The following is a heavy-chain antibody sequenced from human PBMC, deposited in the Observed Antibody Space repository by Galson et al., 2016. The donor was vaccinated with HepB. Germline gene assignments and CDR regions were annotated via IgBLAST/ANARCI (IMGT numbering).Heavy chain of an antibody. CDR3: AKGPLVATVGQSDY. Sequence: SLRLSCAASGFTFSRYAMTWVRQAPGKGLEWVASIGGRGSTTYYAVSVKGRFTISRDNSKNTMYLQMHSLRVEDTGVYYCAKGPLVATVGQSDYWGQGTLVTVSS. CDR1: GFTFSRYA. CDR2: IGGRGSTT. J-gene: IGHJ4*02. D-gene: IGHD5-12*01. V-gene: IGHV3-23*01.